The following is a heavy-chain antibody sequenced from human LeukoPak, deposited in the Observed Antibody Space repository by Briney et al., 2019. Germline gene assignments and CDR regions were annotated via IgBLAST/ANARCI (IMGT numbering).Heavy chain of an antibody. D-gene: IGHD1-26*01. CDR1: GYTFTAYY. CDR3: AREQARGGTYSLGVNWFDP. V-gene: IGHV1-46*01. Sequence: ASVKVSCKASGYTFTAYYMHWVRQAPGQGLEWMGIFTSSGDSTRYAQKFQGRVTMTRDMSTSTFYMELSGLISEDTAVYYCAREQARGGTYSLGVNWFDPWGQGTLVTVSS. J-gene: IGHJ5*02. CDR2: FTSSGDST.